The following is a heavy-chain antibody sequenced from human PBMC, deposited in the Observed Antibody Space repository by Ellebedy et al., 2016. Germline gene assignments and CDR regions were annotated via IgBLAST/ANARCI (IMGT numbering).Heavy chain of an antibody. V-gene: IGHV3-11*06. J-gene: IGHJ6*02. D-gene: IGHD6-6*01. CDR2: ISSSSSYT. CDR3: ARSYISSSYYYYGMDV. CDR1: GFTFSDYY. Sequence: GESLKISXAASGFTFSDYYMSWIRQAPGKGLEWVSYISSSSSYTNYADSVKGRFTISRDNAKNSLYLQMNSLRAEDTAVYYCARSYISSSYYYYGMDVWGQGTTVTVSS.